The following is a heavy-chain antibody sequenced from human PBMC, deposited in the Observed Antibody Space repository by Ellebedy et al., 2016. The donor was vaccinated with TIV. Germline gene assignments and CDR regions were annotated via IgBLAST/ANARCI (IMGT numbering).Heavy chain of an antibody. CDR3: ATDGPGDPHAKPYYHYYGMDV. D-gene: IGHD2-2*01. V-gene: IGHV1-24*01. CDR2: FDPEDDET. CDR1: GYSVTELS. Sequence: AASVKVSCKVSGYSVTELSIHWVRQAPGKGLEWMGGFDPEDDETVFAQNFQGRVTMTEDTFTDTAYMELSSLRSEDTAVYYCATDGPGDPHAKPYYHYYGMDVWGQGTTVIVSS. J-gene: IGHJ6*02.